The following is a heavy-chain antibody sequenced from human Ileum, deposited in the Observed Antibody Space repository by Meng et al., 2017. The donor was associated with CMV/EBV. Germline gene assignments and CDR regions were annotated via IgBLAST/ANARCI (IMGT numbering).Heavy chain of an antibody. D-gene: IGHD2-2*01. CDR2: ISDTSTYI. CDR3: ARVYCSSTSCYLPYYYYGMDV. CDR1: GFSFSMYS. J-gene: IGHJ6*02. V-gene: IGHV3-21*01. Sequence: GESLKISCAASGFSFSMYSMNWVRQVPGKGLEWVSSISDTSTYIYYADSVKGRFTNSRDNAKNSLYLQMNSLRAEDTAVYFCARVYCSSTSCYLPYYYYGMDVWGQGTTVTVSS.